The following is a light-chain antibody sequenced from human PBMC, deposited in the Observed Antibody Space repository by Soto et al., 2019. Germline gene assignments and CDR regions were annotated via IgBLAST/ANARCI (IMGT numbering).Light chain of an antibody. CDR2: AAS. V-gene: IGKV1-39*01. CDR3: QQSYSRT. J-gene: IGKJ1*01. CDR1: QSISTY. Sequence: DIQMTQSPSSLSASVGDRVTITCRASQSISTYLNWYQQKPGKAPKFLIYAASSLHSGVPSRFSGSGSGTDFTLTVSSLQPEDFATYYCQQSYSRTFGQGTKVEIK.